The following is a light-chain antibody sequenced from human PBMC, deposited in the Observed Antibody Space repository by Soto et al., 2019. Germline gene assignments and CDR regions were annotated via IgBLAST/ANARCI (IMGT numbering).Light chain of an antibody. CDR2: EVN. CDR1: GGDVGHYDL. CDR3: CSYAGNGAWV. V-gene: IGLV2-23*02. J-gene: IGLJ3*02. Sequence: QSALTQPASVPGSPGQSITISCAGSGGDVGHYDLLSWYQQIPGKAPKLIIFEVNRRPSGVSDRFSGFKSGNTASLTISGLQAEDEADFFCCSYAGNGAWVFGGGTKLTVL.